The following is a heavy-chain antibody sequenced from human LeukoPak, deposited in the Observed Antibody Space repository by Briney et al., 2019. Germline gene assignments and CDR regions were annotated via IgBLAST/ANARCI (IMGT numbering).Heavy chain of an antibody. CDR3: AREDIVVVPTGIFDY. D-gene: IGHD2-2*01. J-gene: IGHJ4*02. V-gene: IGHV3-48*02. CDR2: ISSSSSTI. Sequence: PGGSLRLSCAASGFTFSSYSMNWVRQAPGKGLEWVSYISSSSSTIYYADSVKGRFTISRDNAKNSLYLQMNSLRDEDTAVYYCAREDIVVVPTGIFDYWGQGTLVAVSS. CDR1: GFTFSSYS.